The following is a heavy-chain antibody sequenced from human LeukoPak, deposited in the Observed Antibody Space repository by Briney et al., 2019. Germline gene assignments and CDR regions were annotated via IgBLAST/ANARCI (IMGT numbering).Heavy chain of an antibody. V-gene: IGHV4-34*01. J-gene: IGHJ4*02. D-gene: IGHD3-9*01. Sequence: SETLSLTCAVYGGSFSGYYWSWIRQPPGKGLEWIGEINHSGSTNYNPSLKSRVTISVDTSKNQFSLKLSSVIAADTAVYYCARGSTRYFDWLLYWGQGTLVTVSS. CDR3: ARGSTRYFDWLLY. CDR1: GGSFSGYY. CDR2: INHSGST.